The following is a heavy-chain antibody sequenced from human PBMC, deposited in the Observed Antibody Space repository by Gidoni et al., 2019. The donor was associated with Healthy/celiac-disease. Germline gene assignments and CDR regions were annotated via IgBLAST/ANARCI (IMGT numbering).Heavy chain of an antibody. Sequence: QLQLQESGPGLVKPSEPLSLTCTVSGGSISSSSYYWGWTRQPPGKGLEWIGSIYYSGSTYYNPSLKSRVTISVDTSKNQFSLKLSSVTAADTAVYYCARDPSTTGEGYVWFDPWGQGTLVTVSS. CDR2: IYYSGST. D-gene: IGHD2-2*01. CDR1: GGSISSSSYY. J-gene: IGHJ5*02. V-gene: IGHV4-39*07. CDR3: ARDPSTTGEGYVWFDP.